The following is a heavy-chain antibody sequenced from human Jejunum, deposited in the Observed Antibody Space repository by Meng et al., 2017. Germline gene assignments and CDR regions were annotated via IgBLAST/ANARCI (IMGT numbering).Heavy chain of an antibody. Sequence: EGQLVESGGGLVQPGGSLRRACAASGIRIRDKYMTWVRQAPGKGLEWVAIIDGGGYTYYADSVKGRFTISRHNSDNTLHLQMSSLRSEDTAFYYCASRPDSPFGPFDYWGQGALVTVSS. D-gene: IGHD3/OR15-3a*01. J-gene: IGHJ4*02. CDR1: GIRIRDKY. CDR2: IDGGGYT. CDR3: ASRPDSPFGPFDY. V-gene: IGHV3-53*04.